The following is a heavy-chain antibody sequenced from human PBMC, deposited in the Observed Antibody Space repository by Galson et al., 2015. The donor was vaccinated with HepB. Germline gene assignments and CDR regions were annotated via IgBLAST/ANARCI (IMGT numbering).Heavy chain of an antibody. J-gene: IGHJ4*02. Sequence: SLRLSCAASGFTFSTYTMNWVRQAPGKGLGWVSYISSRSSTIYYADSVKGRFTISRDNAKNSLYLQMNSLRDEDTAVYYCARERPLYYELDYWGQGTLVTVSS. CDR1: GFTFSTYT. V-gene: IGHV3-48*02. CDR2: ISSRSSTI. CDR3: ARERPLYYELDY. D-gene: IGHD3-16*01.